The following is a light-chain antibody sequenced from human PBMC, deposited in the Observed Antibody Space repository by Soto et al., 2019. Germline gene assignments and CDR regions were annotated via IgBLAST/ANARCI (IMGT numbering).Light chain of an antibody. V-gene: IGKV3-15*01. CDR3: QQYNNWPPSIT. Sequence: EIVMTQSPATLSVSPGERATLSCRASQSVSSNLAWYQQKPGQAPRLLIYGASTRATGIPARFSGSGSGTEFTLTISSLQSEDFAVYYCQQYNNWPPSITFGQGIRLEIK. J-gene: IGKJ5*01. CDR1: QSVSSN. CDR2: GAS.